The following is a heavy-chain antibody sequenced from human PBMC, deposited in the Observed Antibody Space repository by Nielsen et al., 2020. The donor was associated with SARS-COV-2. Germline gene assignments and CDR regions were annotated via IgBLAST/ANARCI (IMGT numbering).Heavy chain of an antibody. V-gene: IGHV4-39*01. CDR3: ARALPRALGYMDV. J-gene: IGHJ6*03. Sequence: GSLRLSCTVSGGSISSSSYYWGWIRQPPGKGLEWIGSIYYSGSTYYNPSLKSRVTISVDTSKNQFSLKLSSVTAADTAVYYCARALPRALGYMDVWGKGTTVTVSS. CDR1: GGSISSSSYY. CDR2: IYYSGST.